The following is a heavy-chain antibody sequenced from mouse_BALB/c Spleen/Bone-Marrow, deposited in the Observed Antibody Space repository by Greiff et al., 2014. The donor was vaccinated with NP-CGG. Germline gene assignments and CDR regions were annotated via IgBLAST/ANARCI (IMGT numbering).Heavy chain of an antibody. CDR2: ISDGGRYT. J-gene: IGHJ4*01. D-gene: IGHD2-14*01. CDR3: ARDRGVQGYAMDY. V-gene: IGHV5-4*02. Sequence: EVKVVESGGGLVKPGGSLKLSCAASGFTFSDYYMYWVRQTPEKRLEWVATISDGGRYTYYPDSVKGRFTISRDIAKNNLYLQMSSLKSEDTAMYYCARDRGVQGYAMDYWGQGTSVTVSS. CDR1: GFTFSDYY.